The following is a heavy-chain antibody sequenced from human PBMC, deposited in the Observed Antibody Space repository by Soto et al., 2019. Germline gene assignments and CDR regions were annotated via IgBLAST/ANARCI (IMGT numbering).Heavy chain of an antibody. CDR2: ISVSGNSA. CDR1: GFTFSNYA. V-gene: IGHV3-23*01. D-gene: IGHD1-26*01. Sequence: EVQLLESGGGLLQPGGSLRLSCAASGFTFSNYAMNWVRQAPGKGLEWVSTISVSGNSAYYADSAKGRFTISRDNSKNPLYLQLNSLRAEDTAIYYCAKGALSTTSPYDFDYWGQGTLVTVSS. J-gene: IGHJ4*02. CDR3: AKGALSTTSPYDFDY.